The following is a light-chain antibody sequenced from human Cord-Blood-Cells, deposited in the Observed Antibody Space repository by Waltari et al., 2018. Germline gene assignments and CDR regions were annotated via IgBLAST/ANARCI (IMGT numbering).Light chain of an antibody. J-gene: IGKJ1*01. CDR3: QQSYSTPKT. CDR2: AAS. CDR1: KSISSY. Sequence: DIQMTQSQSSLSASVGDRVTITCRASKSISSYLNWYQQKPVKAPKLLIYAASSLQSGVPSRFSGSGSGTDFTLTISSLQPEDFATYYCQQSYSTPKTFGQGTKVEIK. V-gene: IGKV1-39*01.